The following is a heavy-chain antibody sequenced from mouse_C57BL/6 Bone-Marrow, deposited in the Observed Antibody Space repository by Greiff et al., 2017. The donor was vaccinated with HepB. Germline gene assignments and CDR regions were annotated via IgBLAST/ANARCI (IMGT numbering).Heavy chain of an antibody. J-gene: IGHJ2*01. Sequence: EVKLLESGPGLVKPSQSLSLTCSVTGYSITSGYYWNWIRQFPGNKLEWMGYISYDGSNNYNPSLKNRISITRDTSKNQFFLKLNSVTTEDTATYYCARKGNWGPYYFDYWGQGTTLTVSS. CDR2: ISYDGSN. CDR1: GYSITSGYY. CDR3: ARKGNWGPYYFDY. D-gene: IGHD4-1*01. V-gene: IGHV3-6*01.